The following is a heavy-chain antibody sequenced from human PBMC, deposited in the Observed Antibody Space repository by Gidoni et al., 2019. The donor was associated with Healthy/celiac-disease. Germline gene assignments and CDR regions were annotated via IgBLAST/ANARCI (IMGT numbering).Heavy chain of an antibody. CDR3: AKDRRSGWYWYFDL. Sequence: EVQLLESGGGVVQPGGSLRLSWAASGFTFSCYAMSWVRPAPGKGLGWFSAISGSGGSTYYADSVKGRCTISRDNSKNTLYLQMNSLRAEDTAVYYCAKDRRSGWYWYFDLWGRGTLVTVSS. CDR2: ISGSGGST. V-gene: IGHV3-23*01. J-gene: IGHJ2*01. D-gene: IGHD6-19*01. CDR1: GFTFSCYA.